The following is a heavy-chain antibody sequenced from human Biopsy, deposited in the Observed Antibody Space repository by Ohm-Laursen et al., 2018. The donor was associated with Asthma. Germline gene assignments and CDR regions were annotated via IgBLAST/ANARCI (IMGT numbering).Heavy chain of an antibody. Sequence: SSVKVSCKSLGGTFNTYVIGWVRQGPGQGLEWMGGINSVFGTTTYPQKFQDRVTITADDSMSTVYMELSSLRSEDTAVYYCARKAGSCISRTCYSLDFWGQGTLVTVSS. J-gene: IGHJ4*02. V-gene: IGHV1-69*01. D-gene: IGHD2-2*01. CDR2: INSVFGTT. CDR1: GGTFNTYV. CDR3: ARKAGSCISRTCYSLDF.